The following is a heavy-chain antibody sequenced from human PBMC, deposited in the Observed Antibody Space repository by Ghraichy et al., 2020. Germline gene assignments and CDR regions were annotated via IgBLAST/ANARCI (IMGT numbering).Heavy chain of an antibody. D-gene: IGHD3-22*01. V-gene: IGHV3-7*03. CDR1: GFTFSGSW. J-gene: IGHJ4*02. CDR3: ARDGDGYMY. CDR2: IKEDGRAD. Sequence: GGSLRLSCEASGFTFSGSWMSWVRQAPGKALEWMANIKEDGRADYYADSVKGRFTISRDNAKNSLSLQMNSLRAEDTAVYYCARDGDGYMYWGQGTLVTVSS.